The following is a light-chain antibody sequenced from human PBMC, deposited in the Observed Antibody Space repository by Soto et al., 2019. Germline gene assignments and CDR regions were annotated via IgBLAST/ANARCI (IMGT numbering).Light chain of an antibody. Sequence: DIQMTQSPSSLSASVGDRVTITCRASQSISSYLNWYQQKPGKAPKLLIYAASSLQSGVPSRFSGSGSGTDFTLTISSLQPEDFATYYSHQSYSTPMVTFGPGTKVDIK. CDR2: AAS. V-gene: IGKV1-39*01. J-gene: IGKJ3*01. CDR1: QSISSY. CDR3: HQSYSTPMVT.